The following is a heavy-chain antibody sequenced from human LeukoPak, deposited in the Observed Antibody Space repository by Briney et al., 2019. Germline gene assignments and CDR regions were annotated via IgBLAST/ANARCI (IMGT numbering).Heavy chain of an antibody. CDR3: ARIQTGRYYYYYMDV. CDR2: IKQDGSEK. V-gene: IGHV3-7*03. D-gene: IGHD1-1*01. Sequence: PGGSLRLSCAASGFTFSSYWMSWVRQAPGKGLEWVANIKQDGSEKYYVDSVKGRFTISRDNAKNSLYLQMNSLRAEDTALYHCARIQTGRYYYYYMDVWGKGTTVTVSS. CDR1: GFTFSSYW. J-gene: IGHJ6*03.